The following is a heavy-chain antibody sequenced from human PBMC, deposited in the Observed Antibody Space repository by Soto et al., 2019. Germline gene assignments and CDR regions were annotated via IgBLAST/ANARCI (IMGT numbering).Heavy chain of an antibody. CDR2: ISGSGDST. Sequence: EVQLWESGGGLVQPGGSLRLSCAASGSTFSSYAMSWVRQAPGKGLEWVSVISGSGDSTYYADSVKGRFTISRDNSKNTLYVQMDRLSAEDPAVYYWARERGYCSGGSCYMDGAFALWGRGTMVTASS. V-gene: IGHV3-23*01. CDR1: GSTFSSYA. D-gene: IGHD2-15*01. J-gene: IGHJ3*01. CDR3: ARERGYCSGGSCYMDGAFAL.